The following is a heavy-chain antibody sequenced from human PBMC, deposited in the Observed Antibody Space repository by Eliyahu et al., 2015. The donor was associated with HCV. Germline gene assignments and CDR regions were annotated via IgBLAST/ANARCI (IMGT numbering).Heavy chain of an antibody. CDR3: AREVTSWFYFDS. V-gene: IGHV4-61*02. Sequence: QVQLRESDPGLVKASQTLSLTCTVSGXSISSGSHYWNWXRQPAGXGLEWIXRLXTTGSTHYNPSLEGRVTMSVDTSKTHFSLELNSVTAADTAVYYCAREVTSWFYFDSWGQGTPVTVSS. CDR2: LXTTGST. J-gene: IGHJ4*02. D-gene: IGHD2-2*01. CDR1: GXSISSGSHY.